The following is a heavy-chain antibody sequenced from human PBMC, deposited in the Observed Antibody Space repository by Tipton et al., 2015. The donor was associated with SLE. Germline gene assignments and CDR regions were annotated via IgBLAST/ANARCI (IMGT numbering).Heavy chain of an antibody. CDR3: ARETTHTSNWRFDF. J-gene: IGHJ4*02. Sequence: TLSLTCTVSGDSIRSGNNNWGWIRQPPGKGLEWIASMHYTGRIYYNLSLKSRVTISIDSSNNQFSLRLSPVTAADTAVYFCARETTHTSNWRFDFWGPGTLVTVSS. D-gene: IGHD6-13*01. V-gene: IGHV4-39*07. CDR2: MHYTGRI. CDR1: GDSIRSGNNN.